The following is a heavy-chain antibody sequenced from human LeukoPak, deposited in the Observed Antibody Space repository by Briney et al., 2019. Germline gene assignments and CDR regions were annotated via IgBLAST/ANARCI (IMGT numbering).Heavy chain of an antibody. CDR2: MNPNSGNT. J-gene: IGHJ6*03. V-gene: IGHV1-8*01. Sequence: GASVKVSCKASGYTFTSYDINWARQATGQGLEWMGWMNPNSGNTGYAQKFQGRVTMTRNSSISTAYMELRSLRSEDTAVYYCASSRSPYYYYYYMDVWGKGTTVTVSS. CDR1: GYTFTSYD. CDR3: ASSRSPYYYYYYMDV.